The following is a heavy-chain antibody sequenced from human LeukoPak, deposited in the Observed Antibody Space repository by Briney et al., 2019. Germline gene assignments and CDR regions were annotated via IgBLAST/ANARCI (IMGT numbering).Heavy chain of an antibody. D-gene: IGHD1-26*01. Sequence: KTSETLSLTCTVSGGSISSYKWGWIRQPAGKGLEWVGRIYSSGSTNYTPSLKSRVTMSVDTSKNQFSLKLSSVTAADTAVYYCARGIVGATAPDYWGQGALVIVSS. CDR3: ARGIVGATAPDY. CDR1: GGSISSYK. V-gene: IGHV4-4*07. J-gene: IGHJ4*02. CDR2: IYSSGST.